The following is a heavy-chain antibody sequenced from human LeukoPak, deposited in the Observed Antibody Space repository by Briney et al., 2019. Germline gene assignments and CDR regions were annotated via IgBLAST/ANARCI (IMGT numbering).Heavy chain of an antibody. V-gene: IGHV3-7*03. Sequence: GGSLRLSCAASGLTFSSYWMSWVRQAPGKGLEWVANIKQDGSEKYYVDSVKGRFTISRDNAKNSLYLQMNSLRAEDTAVYYCARDPDGYCSGGSCPQGWFDPWGQGTLVTVSS. D-gene: IGHD2-15*01. CDR1: GLTFSSYW. CDR2: IKQDGSEK. CDR3: ARDPDGYCSGGSCPQGWFDP. J-gene: IGHJ5*02.